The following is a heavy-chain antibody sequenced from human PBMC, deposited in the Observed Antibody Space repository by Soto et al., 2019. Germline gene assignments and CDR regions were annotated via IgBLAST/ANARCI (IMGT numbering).Heavy chain of an antibody. V-gene: IGHV6-1*01. CDR1: GDSLSTNSVA. J-gene: IGHJ4*02. D-gene: IGHD6-19*01. CDR3: ARGSHSSFDN. Sequence: SQTLSLTCVISGDSLSTNSVAWNWIRQSPSRGLEWLGRAYYRSSWYNDYATSVKSRITINLDTSKNQFSLQLDSVTPEDTAVYFCARGSHSSFDNWGQGTVVTVSS. CDR2: AYYRSSWYN.